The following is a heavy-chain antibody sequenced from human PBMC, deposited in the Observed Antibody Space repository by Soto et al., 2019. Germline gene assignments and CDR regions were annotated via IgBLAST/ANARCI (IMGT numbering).Heavy chain of an antibody. J-gene: IGHJ6*02. CDR3: AREGYYDSSGYQYGMDV. CDR1: GYTFTSYG. D-gene: IGHD3-22*01. V-gene: IGHV1-18*01. CDR2: ISAYNGNT. Sequence: QVQLVQSGAEVKKPGASVKVSCKASGYTFTSYGISWVRQAPGQGLEWMGWISAYNGNTNYAQKLQGRVTKTTDTSTRTAYMELRSLRSDDTAVYYCAREGYYDSSGYQYGMDVWGQGTTVTVSS.